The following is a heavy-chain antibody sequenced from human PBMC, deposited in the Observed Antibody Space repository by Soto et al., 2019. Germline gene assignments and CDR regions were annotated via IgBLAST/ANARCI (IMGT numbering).Heavy chain of an antibody. Sequence: QVQLVQSGAEVKKPGASVKVSCKASGYTFTSYYMHWVRKAPGQGLEWMGIINPSGGTPGYAQNFQGRVTVTRDTSTSTVYMELGSLRSEDTAVYNSARVAKYERSANSVNPFYYWGQGTLVSVSS. CDR1: GYTFTSYY. J-gene: IGHJ4*02. V-gene: IGHV1-46*01. D-gene: IGHD3-22*01. CDR3: ARVAKYERSANSVNPFYY. CDR2: INPSGGTP.